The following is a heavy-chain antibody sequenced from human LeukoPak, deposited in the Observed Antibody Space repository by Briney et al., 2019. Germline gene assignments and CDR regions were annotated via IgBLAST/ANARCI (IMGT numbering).Heavy chain of an antibody. CDR3: ARGGAAAARKRGIDY. CDR1: GFSFSNYW. J-gene: IGHJ4*02. Sequence: PGGSLRLSCAASGFSFSNYWMSWVRQAPGKGLEWVASISEKGRAKPYGAPVRGRFTISRAKTKNPLYLQMNSLRAEAPAVNSCARGGAAAARKRGIDYWGQGTLVTVSS. D-gene: IGHD6-13*01. V-gene: IGHV3-7*04. CDR2: ISEKGRAK.